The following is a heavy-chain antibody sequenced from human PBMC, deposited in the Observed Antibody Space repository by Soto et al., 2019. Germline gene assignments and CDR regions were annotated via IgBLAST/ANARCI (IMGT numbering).Heavy chain of an antibody. CDR2: IWYDGSNK. J-gene: IGHJ4*02. V-gene: IGHV3-33*06. Sequence: GGSLRLSCAASGFTFSGYGMHWVRQAPGKGLEWVAVIWYDGSNKYYADSVKGRFTISRDNSKNTLYLQMNSRIAGDTAIYYCAKEFPGAFTTNFDYWGQGALVTVSS. D-gene: IGHD1-1*01. CDR3: AKEFPGAFTTNFDY. CDR1: GFTFSGYG.